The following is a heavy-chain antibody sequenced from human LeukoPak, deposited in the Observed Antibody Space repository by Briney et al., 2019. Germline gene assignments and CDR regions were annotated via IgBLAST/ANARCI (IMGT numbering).Heavy chain of an antibody. V-gene: IGHV3-11*04. CDR3: ARDRCSSTSCYRESTDY. CDR2: ISSSGSI. D-gene: IGHD2-2*01. J-gene: IGHJ4*02. Sequence: GGSLRLSCAASGFTFSDNYMSWIRQAPGKGLEWVSYISSSGSIYYADSVKGRFTISRDNAKNSLYLQMNSLRAEDTAVYYCARDRCSSTSCYRESTDYWGQGTLVTVSS. CDR1: GFTFSDNY.